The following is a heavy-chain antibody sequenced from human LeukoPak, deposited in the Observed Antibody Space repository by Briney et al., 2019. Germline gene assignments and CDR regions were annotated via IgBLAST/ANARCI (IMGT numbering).Heavy chain of an antibody. CDR3: ARGVVYASYYYGMDV. V-gene: IGHV4-61*02. Sequence: SETLSLTCTVSGGSISSGSYYWNWIRQPAGKGLEWIGRIYTSGSTNYNPSLKSRVTISVDTSKNQFSLKLSSVTAADTAVYYCARGVVYASYYYGMDVWGQGTTVTVSS. CDR2: IYTSGST. J-gene: IGHJ6*02. CDR1: GGSISSGSYY. D-gene: IGHD2-8*02.